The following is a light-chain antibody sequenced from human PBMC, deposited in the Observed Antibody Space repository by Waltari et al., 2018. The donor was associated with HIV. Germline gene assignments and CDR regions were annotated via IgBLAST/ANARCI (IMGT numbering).Light chain of an antibody. CDR1: SSDVGNFNY. Sequence: QSALTQPASVSGSPGQSITLSCTGSSSDVGNFNYVSWYQQHPGKAPKLLIYEVNSRPLGVSNRFAGSKSGNTASLTISGLQAEDEADYYCSSYTTSSTLIFGGGTKLTVL. V-gene: IGLV2-14*01. J-gene: IGLJ2*01. CDR2: EVN. CDR3: SSYTTSSTLI.